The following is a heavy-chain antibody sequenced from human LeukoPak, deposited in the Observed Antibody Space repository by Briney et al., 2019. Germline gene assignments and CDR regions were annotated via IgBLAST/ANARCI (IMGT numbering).Heavy chain of an antibody. CDR2: ISGSGGST. Sequence: GGSLRLSCAASGFTFSSYGMSWVRQAPGKGLEWVSAISGSGGSTYYADSVKGRSTISRDNSKNTLYLQMNSLRAEDTAVYYCAEETYYYDSSGYHFDYWGQGTLVTVSS. J-gene: IGHJ4*02. CDR3: AEETYYYDSSGYHFDY. V-gene: IGHV3-23*01. D-gene: IGHD3-22*01. CDR1: GFTFSSYG.